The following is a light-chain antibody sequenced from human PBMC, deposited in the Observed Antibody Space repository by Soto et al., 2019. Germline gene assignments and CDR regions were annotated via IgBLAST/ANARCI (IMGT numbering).Light chain of an antibody. CDR2: AAS. J-gene: IGKJ4*01. CDR3: QQSNSNPT. Sequence: DIQMTQSPSSLSASVGDRVTITCRTSQSVSTYLNWYQQKPGKAPKLLIYAASSLKSGVPSRFSGSGSGTDFTLTINSLQLEDFATYYCQQSNSNPTFGGGTKVDIK. CDR1: QSVSTY. V-gene: IGKV1-39*01.